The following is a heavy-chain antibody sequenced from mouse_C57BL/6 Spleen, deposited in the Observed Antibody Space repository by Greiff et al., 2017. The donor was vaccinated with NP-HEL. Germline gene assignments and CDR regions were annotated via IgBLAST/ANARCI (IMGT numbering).Heavy chain of an antibody. J-gene: IGHJ3*01. D-gene: IGHD3-2*02. CDR1: GFTFSSYA. CDR3: ARFLDSSGYWFAY. V-gene: IGHV5-4*01. Sequence: EVQLVESGGGLVKPGGSLKLSCAASGFTFSSYAMSWVRQTPEKRLEWVATISDGGSYTYYPDNVKGRFTISRDNAKNNLYLQMSHLKSEDTAMYYCARFLDSSGYWFAYWGQGTLVTVSA. CDR2: ISDGGSYT.